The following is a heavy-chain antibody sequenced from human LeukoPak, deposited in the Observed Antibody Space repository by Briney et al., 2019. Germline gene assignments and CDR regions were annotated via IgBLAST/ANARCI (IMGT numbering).Heavy chain of an antibody. CDR1: GGSISSYY. V-gene: IGHV4-59*01. CDR3: ARDKCSSGPTHYYYMDV. D-gene: IGHD6-19*01. Sequence: SETLSLTCTASGGSISSYYWSWFRQPPGKGLEWIGYIYYSGSTNYNPSLKSRVTISVDTSKNQFSLKLSSVTAADTAVYYCARDKCSSGPTHYYYMDVWGKGTTVTVSS. J-gene: IGHJ6*03. CDR2: IYYSGST.